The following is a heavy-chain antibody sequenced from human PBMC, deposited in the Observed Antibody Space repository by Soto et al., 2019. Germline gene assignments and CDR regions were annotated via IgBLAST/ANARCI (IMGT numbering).Heavy chain of an antibody. CDR2: SNRVGSET. V-gene: IGHV3-74*01. J-gene: IGHJ5*02. CDR3: VSGYSSSRYNWFDP. Sequence: LPGGSLRLSCAASGSTFSSYYMHWVRQAPGKGLVWVSFSNRVGSETRYADPVKGRFTVSRDNAKNTLYLHMNSLRDDDTAVYYCVSGYSSSRYNWFDPWGQGIRVTVSS. CDR1: GSTFSSYY. D-gene: IGHD6-13*01.